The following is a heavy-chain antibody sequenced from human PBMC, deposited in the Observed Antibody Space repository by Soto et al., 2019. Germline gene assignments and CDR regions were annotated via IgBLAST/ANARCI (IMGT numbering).Heavy chain of an antibody. CDR1: GGSFSGYY. J-gene: IGHJ6*02. V-gene: IGHV4-34*01. D-gene: IGHD3-10*01. Sequence: SETLSLTCAVYGGSFSGYYWSWIRQPPGKGPEWIGEINHSGSTNYNPSLKSRVTISVDTSKNQFSLKLSSVTAADTAVYYCALPWFGEAYYYGMDVWGQGTTVTVSS. CDR3: ALPWFGEAYYYGMDV. CDR2: INHSGST.